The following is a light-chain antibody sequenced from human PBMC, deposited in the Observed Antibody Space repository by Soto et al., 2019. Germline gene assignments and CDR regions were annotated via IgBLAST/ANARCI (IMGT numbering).Light chain of an antibody. J-gene: IGLJ2*01. CDR2: EDD. V-gene: IGLV1-51*02. Sequence: QSALTQPPSVSAAPGRRVIISCSGSDSNIGTNYVSWYQHLPGTAPKLLIYEDDKRPSGIPDRFSGSKSGTSATLGITGLQTGDEAHYYCGTWDTTLDAGVFGDGTKVTVL. CDR1: DSNIGTNY. CDR3: GTWDTTLDAGV.